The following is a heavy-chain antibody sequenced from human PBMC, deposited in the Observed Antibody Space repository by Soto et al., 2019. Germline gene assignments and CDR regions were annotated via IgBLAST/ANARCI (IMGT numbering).Heavy chain of an antibody. CDR3: AKTGQWLRLNYFDY. V-gene: IGHV3-23*01. D-gene: IGHD5-12*01. Sequence: GGSLRLSCAASGFTFSSYAMSWVRQASGKGLEWVSAISGSGGSTYYADSVKGRFTISRDNSKNTLYLQMNSLRAEDTAVYYCAKTGQWLRLNYFDYWGQGTLVTVSS. CDR2: ISGSGGST. CDR1: GFTFSSYA. J-gene: IGHJ4*02.